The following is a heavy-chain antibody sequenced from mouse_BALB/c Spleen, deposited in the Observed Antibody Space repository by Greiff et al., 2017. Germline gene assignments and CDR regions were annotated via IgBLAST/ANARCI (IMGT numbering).Heavy chain of an antibody. Sequence: EVMLVESGGGLVQPGGSLRLSCATSGFTFTDYYMSWVRQPPGKALEWLGFIRNKANGYTTEYSASVKGRFTISRDNSQSILYLQMNTLRAEDSATYYCARDTRRRSGDWFAYWGQGTLVTVSA. CDR2: IRNKANGYTT. J-gene: IGHJ3*01. V-gene: IGHV7-3*02. CDR1: GFTFTDYY. D-gene: IGHD3-1*01. CDR3: ARDTRRRSGDWFAY.